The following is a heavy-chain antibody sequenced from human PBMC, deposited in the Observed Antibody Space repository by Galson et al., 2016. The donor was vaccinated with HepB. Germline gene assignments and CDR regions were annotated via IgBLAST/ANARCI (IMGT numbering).Heavy chain of an antibody. Sequence: SLRLSCAGSGFRFSNYGLHWVRQAPGKGLEWVSFISYAGSIEYYADSVKGRFTISRDNSKNTVSLHMNSLRPEDTAVYYCAREMHVAAAAAFDFWGRGTLVTVSS. V-gene: IGHV3-30*03. J-gene: IGHJ4*02. CDR3: AREMHVAAAAAFDF. CDR2: ISYAGSIE. D-gene: IGHD6-13*01. CDR1: GFRFSNYG.